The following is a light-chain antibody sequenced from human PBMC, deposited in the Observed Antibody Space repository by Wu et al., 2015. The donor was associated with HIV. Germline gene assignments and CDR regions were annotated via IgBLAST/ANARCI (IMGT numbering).Light chain of an antibody. CDR1: QDISTY. Sequence: DIQLTQSPSFLSASVGDRVTITCRASQDISTYLAWYQQKPGKAPNLLIYAASTLQSGVPSRFSGSGSGTEFTPTISSLQPEDFATYYCQQLNTYPLTFGGGTKVEIK. CDR3: QQLNTYPLT. CDR2: AAS. J-gene: IGKJ4*01. V-gene: IGKV1-9*01.